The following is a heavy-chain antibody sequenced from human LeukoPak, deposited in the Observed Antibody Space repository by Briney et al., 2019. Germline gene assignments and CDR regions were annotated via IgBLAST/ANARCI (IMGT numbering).Heavy chain of an antibody. V-gene: IGHV4-59*12. CDR1: DGSMSPYY. J-gene: IGHJ3*02. CDR3: ARDPLHYDYVWGSYRFSDAFDI. CDR2: IYYSGST. Sequence: SETLSLTCTVSDGSMSPYYWSWIRQPPGKGLEWIGYIYYSGSTYYNPSLKSRVTISVDTSKNQFSLKLSSVTAADTAVYYCARDPLHYDYVWGSYRFSDAFDIWGQGTMVTVSS. D-gene: IGHD3-16*02.